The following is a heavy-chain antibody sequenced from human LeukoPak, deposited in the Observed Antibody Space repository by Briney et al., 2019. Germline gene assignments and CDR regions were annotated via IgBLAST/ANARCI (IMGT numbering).Heavy chain of an antibody. J-gene: IGHJ5*02. Sequence: PGGSLRLSCAASGFTFINYWMTWVRQAPGKGLEWVANIKQDGSEKYYVDSLKGRFTISRDNAKNSLYLQMNSLRAEDTAVYYCARGYISPRMNWFDPWGQGTLVTVSS. D-gene: IGHD3-16*02. V-gene: IGHV3-7*05. CDR2: IKQDGSEK. CDR1: GFTFINYW. CDR3: ARGYISPRMNWFDP.